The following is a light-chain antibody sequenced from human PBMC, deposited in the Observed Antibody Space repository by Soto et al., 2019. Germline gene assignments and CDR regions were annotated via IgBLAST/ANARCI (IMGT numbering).Light chain of an antibody. CDR2: AVS. CDR3: ISYTNRQSYV. J-gene: IGLJ1*01. Sequence: QPASVSGSPGQSITISCSGTSSDIGSYDHVAWYQQFPGKSPKLMIYAVSDRPSGVSDRFSGSKSGITASLTISGLQTEDEADYYCISYTNRQSYVFGTGTKVTVL. V-gene: IGLV2-14*01. CDR1: SSDIGSYDH.